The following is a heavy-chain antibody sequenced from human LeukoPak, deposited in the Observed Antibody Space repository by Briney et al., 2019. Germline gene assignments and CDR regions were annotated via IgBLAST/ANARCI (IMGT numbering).Heavy chain of an antibody. D-gene: IGHD3-3*01. CDR3: AKGPSPLEWFQDAFDI. V-gene: IGHV3-23*01. CDR1: GFTFSSYA. Sequence: GGSLRLSCAASGFTFSSYAMGWVRQAPGKGLEWVSAISGSGGSTYYADSVKGRFTISRDNSKNTLYLQMNSLRAEDTAVYYCAKGPSPLEWFQDAFDIWGQGTMVTVSS. CDR2: ISGSGGST. J-gene: IGHJ3*02.